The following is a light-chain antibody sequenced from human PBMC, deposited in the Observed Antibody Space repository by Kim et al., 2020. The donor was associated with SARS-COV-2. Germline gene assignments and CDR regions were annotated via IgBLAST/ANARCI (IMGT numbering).Light chain of an antibody. V-gene: IGLV2-14*03. J-gene: IGLJ2*01. CDR1: SSDIGGYKS. CDR3: SSYTAASTWV. Sequence: GQSITISCNGSSSDIGGYKSVSWYQQHPVKPPKRMISDVTKRPSGVSNRFSGSKSGNTASLTSSGLQADDEADYYCSSYTAASTWVFGGGTQLTVL. CDR2: DVT.